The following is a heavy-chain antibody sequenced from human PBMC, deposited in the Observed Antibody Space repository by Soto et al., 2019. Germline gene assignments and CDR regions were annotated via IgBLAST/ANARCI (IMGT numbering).Heavy chain of an antibody. CDR2: IYGGGST. J-gene: IGHJ4*02. V-gene: IGHV3-23*03. CDR3: ARGGNTAFDY. CDR1: GFTFSSYA. D-gene: IGHD5-18*01. Sequence: GGSLRLSCAASGFTFSSYAMSWVRQAPGKGLEWVSVIYGGGSTYYADSVKGRFTISRDNSKNTLYLQMNSLRAEDTAVYYCARGGNTAFDYWGQGTLVTVSS.